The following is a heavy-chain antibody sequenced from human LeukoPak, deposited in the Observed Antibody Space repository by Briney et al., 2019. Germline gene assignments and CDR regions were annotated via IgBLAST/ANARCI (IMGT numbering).Heavy chain of an antibody. CDR2: IRYDGSNR. Sequence: GGSLRLSCAASRFTFSSYGMHSVRQAPGKGLEWVAFIRYDGSNRYYADSVKGRFTLSRDNSKNTLYLQMNSLRAEDTAVYYCAKDDGNPRGYFDYWGQGTLVTVSS. J-gene: IGHJ4*02. D-gene: IGHD4-23*01. V-gene: IGHV3-30*02. CDR3: AKDDGNPRGYFDY. CDR1: RFTFSSYG.